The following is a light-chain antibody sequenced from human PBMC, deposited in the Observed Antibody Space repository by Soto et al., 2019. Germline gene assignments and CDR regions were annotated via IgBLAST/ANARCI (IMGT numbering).Light chain of an antibody. CDR3: SSYTSSSTPYV. V-gene: IGLV2-14*01. CDR1: SSDVGGYNY. CDR2: DVT. J-gene: IGLJ1*01. Sequence: QSVLTQPASVSGSPGQSITISCTGTSSDVGGYNYVSWYQQHPVKAPKLMIYDVTNRPSGVSDRFSGSKSGNPASLTISGLQAEDEADYYCSSYTSSSTPYVFGTGTKVTLL.